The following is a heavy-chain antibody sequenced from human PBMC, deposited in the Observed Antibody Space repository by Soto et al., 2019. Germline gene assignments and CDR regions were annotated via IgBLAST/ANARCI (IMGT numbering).Heavy chain of an antibody. J-gene: IGHJ4*02. CDR3: AKDIGGFGDILTRGAFDC. CDR1: GFTFGDYA. D-gene: IGHD3-9*01. V-gene: IGHV3-9*01. CDR2: ISWNSGGM. Sequence: GGSLRLSCAASGFTFGDYAMHWVRQAPGKGLEWVSGISWNSGGMGYVDSVKGRFTISRDNAKNSLYLQMNSLRREDTALYYCAKDIGGFGDILTRGAFDCWGQGTLVTGSS.